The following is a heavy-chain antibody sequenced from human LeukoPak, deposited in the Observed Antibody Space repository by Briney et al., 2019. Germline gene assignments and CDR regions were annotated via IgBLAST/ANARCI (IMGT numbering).Heavy chain of an antibody. CDR3: ARGRPNLLFDY. CDR1: GFTFSGYS. V-gene: IGHV3-21*01. D-gene: IGHD6-6*01. CDR2: ISSSSSYI. J-gene: IGHJ4*02. Sequence: GGSLRLSCAASGFTFSGYSMNWVRQAPGKGLEWVSSISSSSSYIYYADSVKGRFTISRDNAKNSLYLQMSSLRAEDTAVFYCARGRPNLLFDYWGQGTLVTVSS.